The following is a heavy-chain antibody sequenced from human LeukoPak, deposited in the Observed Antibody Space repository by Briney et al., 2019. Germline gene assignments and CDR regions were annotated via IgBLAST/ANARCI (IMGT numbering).Heavy chain of an antibody. CDR1: GFSFSSYW. V-gene: IGHV3-7*01. J-gene: IGHJ6*02. CDR3: ARYCGGDCYGMDV. CDR2: IKQDGSEI. D-gene: IGHD2-21*01. Sequence: GGSLRLSCAASGFSFSSYWMSWVRQAPGKGLEWLANIKQDGSEIHYVDSVKGRFSISRENAKNSLYLQLNSLRVEDTAVYYCARYCGGDCYGMDVWGQGTTVTVSS.